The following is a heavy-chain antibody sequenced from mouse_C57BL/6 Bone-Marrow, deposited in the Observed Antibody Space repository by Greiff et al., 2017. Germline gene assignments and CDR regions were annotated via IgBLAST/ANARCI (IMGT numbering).Heavy chain of an antibody. V-gene: IGHV1-80*01. J-gene: IGHJ2*01. CDR1: GYAFSSYW. CDR2: IYPGDGDT. D-gene: IGHD2-3*01. CDR3: ANDGYSPFDY. Sequence: QVQLKESGAELVKPGASVKISCKASGYAFSSYWMNWVKQRPGKGLEWIGQIYPGDGDTNYNGKFKGKATLTADKSSSTAYMQLSSLTSEDSAVYFCANDGYSPFDYWGQGTTLTVSS.